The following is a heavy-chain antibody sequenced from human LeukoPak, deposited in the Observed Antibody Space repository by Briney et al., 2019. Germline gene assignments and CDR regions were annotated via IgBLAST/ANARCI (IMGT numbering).Heavy chain of an antibody. D-gene: IGHD3-10*01. J-gene: IGHJ6*02. V-gene: IGHV3-30*03. CDR1: GFTFSLYG. CDR3: ARDGARTYGHRVAGYYGVDV. Sequence: PGGSLRLSCAASGFTFSLYGIHWVRQAPGKGLEWVALISYDGSHTYYSDSARGRFTISRDNSKRTLTLQMNSLSPEDTAVYYCARDGARTYGHRVAGYYGVDVWGQGTTVTVSS. CDR2: ISYDGSHT.